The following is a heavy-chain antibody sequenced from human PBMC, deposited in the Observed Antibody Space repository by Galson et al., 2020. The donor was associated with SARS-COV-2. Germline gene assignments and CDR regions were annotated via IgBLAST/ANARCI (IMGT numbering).Heavy chain of an antibody. J-gene: IGHJ6*02. CDR2: ISGSGGST. CDR3: AKDFRVGGWYYYYGMDV. CDR1: GFTLRRYA. Sequence: SCAASGFTLRRYAMSWVRPAPGKGLAWVSAISGSGGSTYYADSVKGRFTISRDNSKNTLYLQMNSLRAEDTAVYYCAKDFRVGGWYYYYGMDVWGQGTTVTVSS. V-gene: IGHV3-23*01. D-gene: IGHD2-8*01.